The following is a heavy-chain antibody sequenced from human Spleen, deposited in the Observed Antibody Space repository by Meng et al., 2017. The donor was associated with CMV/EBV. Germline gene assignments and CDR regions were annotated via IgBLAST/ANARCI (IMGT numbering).Heavy chain of an antibody. CDR1: GYNFVTFG. J-gene: IGHJ4*02. Sequence: ASVKVSCKASGYNFVTFGISWVRQAPGQGLEWMGVINPSGGSPTYARDFQGRVTLTTDTSTTTAYMELRSLRSDDTAIYYCARRSRNGYSSEIDYWGQGTLVTVSS. V-gene: IGHV1-18*01. CDR2: INPSGGSP. D-gene: IGHD5-24*01. CDR3: ARRSRNGYSSEIDY.